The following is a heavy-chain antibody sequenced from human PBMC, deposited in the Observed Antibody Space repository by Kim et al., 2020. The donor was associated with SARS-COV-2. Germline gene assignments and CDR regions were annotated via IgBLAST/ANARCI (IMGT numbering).Heavy chain of an antibody. Sequence: ASVKVSCKASGYTFTSYYMHWVRQAPGQGLEWMGIINPSGGSTSYAQKFQGRVTMTRDTSTSTVYMELSSLRSEDTAVYYCARETPPLTGGVDTAMVPFDYWGQGTLVTVSS. CDR2: INPSGGST. CDR1: GYTFTSYY. J-gene: IGHJ4*02. CDR3: ARETPPLTGGVDTAMVPFDY. D-gene: IGHD5-18*01. V-gene: IGHV1-46*01.